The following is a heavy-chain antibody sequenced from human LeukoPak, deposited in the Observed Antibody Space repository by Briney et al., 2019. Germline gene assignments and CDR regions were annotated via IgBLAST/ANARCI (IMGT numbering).Heavy chain of an antibody. J-gene: IGHJ4*02. CDR1: GYSFTNYW. V-gene: IGHV5-51*01. D-gene: IGHD4-23*01. CDR3: ARHDYGDNSSGGAVY. Sequence: GESLKISCKGSGYSFTNYWIGWVRQMPGKGLEWMGIIYPGDSDTRYSPSFQGQVTISADKSISTAYLQWSSLKASDTAMYYCARHDYGDNSSGGAVYWGQETLVTVSS. CDR2: IYPGDSDT.